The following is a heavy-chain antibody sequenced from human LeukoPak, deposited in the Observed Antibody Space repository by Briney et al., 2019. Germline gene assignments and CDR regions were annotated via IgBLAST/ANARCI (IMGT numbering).Heavy chain of an antibody. V-gene: IGHV4-34*01. J-gene: IGHJ4*02. CDR1: GGSFSGYY. CDR3: ASEITMVRGVIIH. D-gene: IGHD3-10*01. CDR2: INHSGST. Sequence: PSETLSLTCAVYGGSFSGYYWSWIRQPPGKGLEWIGEINHSGSTNYNPSLKSRVTISVDTSKNQFSLKLSSVTAADTAVYYCASEITMVRGVIIHWGQGTLVTVSS.